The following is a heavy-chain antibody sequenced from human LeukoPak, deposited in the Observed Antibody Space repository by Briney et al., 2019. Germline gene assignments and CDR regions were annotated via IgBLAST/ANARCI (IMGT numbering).Heavy chain of an antibody. D-gene: IGHD4-17*01. V-gene: IGHV2-5*01. Sequence: KGSGPTLVKPTQTLTLTCTFSGFSLNTNAVAVGWVRQPPGQAPEWLTFIYGNDDKRYSPPLASRLTITKDTSKNQVVLTMTDMDYVDTATYYCVHRTMVTSVDHWGQGTLVTVSS. CDR2: IYGNDDK. CDR1: GFSLNTNAVA. CDR3: VHRTMVTSVDH. J-gene: IGHJ4*02.